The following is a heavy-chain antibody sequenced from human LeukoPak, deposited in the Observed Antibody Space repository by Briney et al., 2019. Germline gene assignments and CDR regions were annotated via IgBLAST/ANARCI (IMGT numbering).Heavy chain of an antibody. J-gene: IGHJ4*02. CDR3: AKNRGTGLAFYDY. D-gene: IGHD3-3*02. Sequence: GGSLRLSCAASGFTFSSYAMSWVRQAPGKGLEWVSAISGSGGSTYYADSVKGRFTISRDNSKNTLYLQMTNLRAEDTGLYYCAKNRGTGLAFYDYWGQGTQVTVSS. V-gene: IGHV3-23*01. CDR1: GFTFSSYA. CDR2: ISGSGGST.